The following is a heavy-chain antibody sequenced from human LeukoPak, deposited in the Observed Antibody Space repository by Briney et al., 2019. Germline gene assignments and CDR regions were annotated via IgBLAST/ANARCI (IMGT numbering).Heavy chain of an antibody. J-gene: IGHJ4*02. CDR3: ASRPASETYFAVFDY. D-gene: IGHD1-26*01. CDR1: GFTFSNYA. Sequence: GRSLRLSCAASGFTFSNYAMHWVRQAPGKGLEWVAVISYDGSNKYHADSVKGRFTISRDNSKNTLYLQMNNLRAEDTAVYYCASRPASETYFAVFDYWGQGTLVTVSS. V-gene: IGHV3-30-3*01. CDR2: ISYDGSNK.